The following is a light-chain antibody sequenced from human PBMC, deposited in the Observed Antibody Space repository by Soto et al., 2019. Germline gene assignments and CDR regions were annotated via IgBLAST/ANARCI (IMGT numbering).Light chain of an antibody. Sequence: EMVLTQSPAILSVSPGERATLSCRASQSVTSKLAWYRQRPGPAPRLLIYDTFRRATGVPARFSGSGSGTEFTLTISSLQSEDFATYYCEQVNSFPITYGQGTRLENK. CDR2: DTF. CDR1: QSVTSK. V-gene: IGKV3-15*01. CDR3: EQVNSFPIT. J-gene: IGKJ5*01.